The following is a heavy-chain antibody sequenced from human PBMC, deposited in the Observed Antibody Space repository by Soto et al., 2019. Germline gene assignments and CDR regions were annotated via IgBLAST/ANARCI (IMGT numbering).Heavy chain of an antibody. V-gene: IGHV4-59*01. D-gene: IGHD3-3*01. CDR2: IYYSGTL. CDR3: AMYTTFGHFDP. Sequence: SETLSLTCTVSGGSITNYYCSWIRQPPGKGLEWIGYIYYSGTLNYNPSLKSRVTISADTSRNYFSLKLTSVTAADTAVYYCAMYTTFGHFDPSGQGTQVTVSS. CDR1: GGSITNYY. J-gene: IGHJ5*02.